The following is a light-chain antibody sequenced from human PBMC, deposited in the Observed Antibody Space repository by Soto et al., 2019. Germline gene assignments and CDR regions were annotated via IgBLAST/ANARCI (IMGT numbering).Light chain of an antibody. CDR3: QQRSTWPPFS. CDR1: QSVSSY. Sequence: EIVLTQSPATLSLSPGERATLSCRASQSVSSYLAWYQHKPGQPPRLLIYDASNRATGIPVRFSGSGSGTDFTLTISSLEPEDFAVYYCQQRSTWPPFSFGPGTKVDIK. CDR2: DAS. J-gene: IGKJ3*01. V-gene: IGKV3-11*01.